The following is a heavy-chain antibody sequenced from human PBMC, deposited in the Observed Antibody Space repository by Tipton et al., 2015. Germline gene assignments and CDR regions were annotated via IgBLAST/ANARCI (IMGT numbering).Heavy chain of an antibody. V-gene: IGHV3-9*01. CDR1: GMNFDDKA. Sequence: SLRLSCTASGMNFDDKAMHWVRQGPGKGLEWVAGISWSSGKIAYADSVKGRFTISRDNAKKSLYLQMNNLRVEDTAMYYCAKDIDSEFWSNVRLAGGYFDCWGQGTLVAVS. D-gene: IGHD3-3*01. CDR2: ISWSSGKI. J-gene: IGHJ4*02. CDR3: AKDIDSEFWSNVRLAGGYFDC.